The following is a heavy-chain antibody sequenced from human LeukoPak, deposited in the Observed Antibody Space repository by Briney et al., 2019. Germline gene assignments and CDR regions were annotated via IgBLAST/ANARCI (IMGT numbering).Heavy chain of an antibody. Sequence: PGGSLRLSCAASGFTFDDYAMHWVRQAPGKGLEWVSLISGDGGSTYYADSVKGRFTISRDNAKNSLYLQMNSLRAEDTAVYYCARDSSGYYSSTSCSYNYFDYWGQGTLVTVSS. J-gene: IGHJ4*02. V-gene: IGHV3-43*02. CDR1: GFTFDDYA. CDR3: ARDSSGYYSSTSCSYNYFDY. CDR2: ISGDGGST. D-gene: IGHD2-2*01.